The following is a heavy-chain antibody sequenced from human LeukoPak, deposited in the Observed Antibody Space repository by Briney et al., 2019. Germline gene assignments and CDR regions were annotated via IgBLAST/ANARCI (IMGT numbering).Heavy chain of an antibody. CDR3: ARGKGLELRYYYYYMDV. CDR1: GGTFSSYA. J-gene: IGHJ6*03. D-gene: IGHD1-7*01. CDR2: IIPIFGTA. V-gene: IGHV1-69*06. Sequence: SVKVSCKASGGTFSSYAISWVRQAPGQGLEWVGGIIPIFGTANYAQKFQGRVTITADKSTSTAYMDLSSLRSEDTAVYYCARGKGLELRYYYYYMDVWGKGTTVTVSS.